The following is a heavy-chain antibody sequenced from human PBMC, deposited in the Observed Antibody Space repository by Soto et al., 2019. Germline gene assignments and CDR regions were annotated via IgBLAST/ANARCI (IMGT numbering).Heavy chain of an antibody. J-gene: IGHJ4*02. D-gene: IGHD3-22*01. CDR2: IIPIFGTA. Sequence: SVKVSCKASGGTFSSYAISWVRQAPGQGLEWMGGIIPIFGTANYAQKFQGRVTITADESTSTAYMELSSLRSEDTAVYYCARDGYYDSSGYYPRPSDYWGQGTLVTVSS. V-gene: IGHV1-69*13. CDR3: ARDGYYDSSGYYPRPSDY. CDR1: GGTFSSYA.